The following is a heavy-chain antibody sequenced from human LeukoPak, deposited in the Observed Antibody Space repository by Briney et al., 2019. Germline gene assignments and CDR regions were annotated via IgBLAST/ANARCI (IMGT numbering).Heavy chain of an antibody. CDR1: GGSISSYY. CDR3: ARDKADYDFWSGYAFDI. Sequence: PSETLSLTCTVSGGSISSYYWSWIRQPPGTGLEWIGYIYYSGSTNYNPSLKSRVTISVDTSKNQFSLKLSSVTAADTAVYYCARDKADYDFWSGYAFDIWGQGTMVTVSS. J-gene: IGHJ3*02. CDR2: IYYSGST. D-gene: IGHD3-3*01. V-gene: IGHV4-59*01.